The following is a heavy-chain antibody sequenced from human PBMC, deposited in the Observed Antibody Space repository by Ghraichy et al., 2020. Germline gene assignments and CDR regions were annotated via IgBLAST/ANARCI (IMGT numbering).Heavy chain of an antibody. CDR1: GFTFSDYF. D-gene: IGHD3-10*01. J-gene: IGHJ3*02. CDR3: ARDSDLDPHDI. CDR2: ISDSSNTI. Sequence: GGSLRLSCAASGFTFSDYFMSWIRQAPGKGLEWVSYISDSSNTIYYADSVKGRFTISRDNAKNSLYLQMNSLRAEDTALYYCARDSDLDPHDIWGQGTMVTVSS. V-gene: IGHV3-11*01.